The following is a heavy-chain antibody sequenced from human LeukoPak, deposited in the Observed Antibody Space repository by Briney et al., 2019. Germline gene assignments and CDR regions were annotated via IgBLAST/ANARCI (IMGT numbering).Heavy chain of an antibody. CDR2: IKSKTDGGTT. Sequence: PGGSLRLSCAASGFTFSNAWMSWVRQAPGKGLEWVGRIKSKTDGGTTDYAAPVKGRFTISRDDSKNTLFLQMNSLRAEDTALYYCARILRLSTPRASDIWGQGTMVTVSS. J-gene: IGHJ3*02. CDR1: GFTFSNAW. V-gene: IGHV3-15*01. CDR3: ARILRLSTPRASDI. D-gene: IGHD6-25*01.